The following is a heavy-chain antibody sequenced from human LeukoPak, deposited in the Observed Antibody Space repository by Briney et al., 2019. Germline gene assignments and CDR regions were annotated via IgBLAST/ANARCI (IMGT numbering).Heavy chain of an antibody. CDR2: MYYSGST. J-gene: IGHJ4*02. CDR1: GGSISGSSYY. V-gene: IGHV4-39*01. CDR3: ARHRTIYYDSSGYWV. Sequence: SETLSLTCTVSGGSISGSSYYWGWIRQPPGKGLEWIGSMYYSGSTYYNPSLKSRVTISVDTSKNQFSLKLSSATAADTAVYYCARHRTIYYDSSGYWVWGQGTLVTVSS. D-gene: IGHD3-22*01.